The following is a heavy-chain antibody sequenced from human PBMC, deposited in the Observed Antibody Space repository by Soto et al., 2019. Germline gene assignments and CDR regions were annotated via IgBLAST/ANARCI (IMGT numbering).Heavy chain of an antibody. CDR3: ARGGDGYNFAAVY. J-gene: IGHJ4*02. Sequence: ASVKVSCKXSVYTFTSYGISWVRQAPGQGLEWMGWISAYNGNTNYAQNFQGRVTVTADESTNTVYMELRSLRSDDTAVYHCARGGDGYNFAAVYWGQGTPVTVSS. V-gene: IGHV1-18*01. CDR2: ISAYNGNT. D-gene: IGHD2-21*01. CDR1: VYTFTSYG.